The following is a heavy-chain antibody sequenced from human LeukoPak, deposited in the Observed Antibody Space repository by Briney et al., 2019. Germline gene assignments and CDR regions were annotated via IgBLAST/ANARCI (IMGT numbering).Heavy chain of an antibody. CDR1: GFTFSSYG. CDR3: AKDRGSLSVDAFDI. Sequence: GGSLRLSCAASGFTFSSYGMHWVRQAPGKGLEWVAFIRYDGSNKYYADSVKGRFTIYRDNSKNTLYLQMNSLRAEDTAVYYCAKDRGSLSVDAFDIWGQGTVVAVSS. CDR2: IRYDGSNK. D-gene: IGHD3-10*01. V-gene: IGHV3-30*02. J-gene: IGHJ3*02.